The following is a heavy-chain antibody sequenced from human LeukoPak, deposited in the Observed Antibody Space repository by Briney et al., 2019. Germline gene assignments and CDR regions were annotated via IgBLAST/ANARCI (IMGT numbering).Heavy chain of an antibody. J-gene: IGHJ4*02. CDR1: GFTFSDSA. Sequence: QAGGSLRLSCAASGFTFSDSAMHWVRQASGKGLEWVGRIRSKADSYTTAYAASVKGRFTISRDDSKNTAYLQMNSLKTEDTAVYYCAKAPVTTCRGAFCYPFDYWGLGTLVTVSS. V-gene: IGHV3-73*01. D-gene: IGHD2-15*01. CDR3: AKAPVTTCRGAFCYPFDY. CDR2: IRSKADSYTT.